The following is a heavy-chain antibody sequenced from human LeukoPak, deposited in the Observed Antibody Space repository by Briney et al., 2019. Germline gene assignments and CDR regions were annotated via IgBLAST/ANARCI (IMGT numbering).Heavy chain of an antibody. D-gene: IGHD5-24*01. V-gene: IGHV3-23*01. CDR2: MTGSGGTT. CDR1: RFALSSYS. CDR3: AKVHQLATIYYIDY. J-gene: IGHJ4*02. Sequence: PGGSLRLSYAASRFALSSYSMNWVRQAPGTGLEWVSAMTGSGGTTYYADSVKGRFAISRDNSKNTLYLQMNSLRTEDTALYYCAKVHQLATIYYIDYWGQGSLVTVSS.